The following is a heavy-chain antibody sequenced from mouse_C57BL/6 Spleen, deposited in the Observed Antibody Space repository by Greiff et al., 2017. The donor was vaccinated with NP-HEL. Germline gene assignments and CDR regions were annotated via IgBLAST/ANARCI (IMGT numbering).Heavy chain of an antibody. D-gene: IGHD6-1*01. Sequence: VQLQQSGPELVKPGASVKISCKASGYTFTDYYINWVKQRPGQGLEWIGWIFPGSGSTYYNEKFKGKATLTVDKSSSTAYMWLSSLTSEDSAVYFCARSRAPYAMDYWGQGTSVTVYS. CDR1: GYTFTDYY. CDR2: IFPGSGST. V-gene: IGHV1-75*01. J-gene: IGHJ4*01. CDR3: ARSRAPYAMDY.